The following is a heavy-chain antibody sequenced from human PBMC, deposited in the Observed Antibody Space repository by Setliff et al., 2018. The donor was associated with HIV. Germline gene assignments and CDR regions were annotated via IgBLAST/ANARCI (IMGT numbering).Heavy chain of an antibody. J-gene: IGHJ4*02. CDR2: VSPFDDGT. CDR1: GYYFNIDY. D-gene: IGHD6-13*01. Sequence: ASVKVSCKTFGYYFNIDYMHWVRQAPGQGLEWMAMVSPFDDGTNYAQKFQGRVTMTRNTLYLQMHSLTHEDTAVYYCAKDVARRLAAIGRRGFFDSWGQGTLVTVSS. CDR3: AKDVARRLAAIGRRGFFDS. V-gene: IGHV1-46*02.